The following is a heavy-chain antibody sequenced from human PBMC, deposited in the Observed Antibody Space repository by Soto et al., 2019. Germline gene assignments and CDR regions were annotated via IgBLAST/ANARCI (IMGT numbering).Heavy chain of an antibody. CDR1: GGSISSYY. D-gene: IGHD3-16*02. CDR3: ARDEGYYDYVWGSYRPCDAFDI. V-gene: IGHV4-59*01. J-gene: IGHJ3*02. CDR2: IYYSGST. Sequence: SETLSLTCTVSGGSISSYYWSWIRQPPGKGLEWIGYIYYSGSTNYNPSLKSRVTISVDTSKNQFSLKLSSVTAADTAVYYCARDEGYYDYVWGSYRPCDAFDIWGQGTMVTVSS.